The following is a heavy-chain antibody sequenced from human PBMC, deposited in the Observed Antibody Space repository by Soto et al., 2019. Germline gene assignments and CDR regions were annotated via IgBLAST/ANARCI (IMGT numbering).Heavy chain of an antibody. CDR3: AQLGLMTFSHKHYFNH. J-gene: IGHJ4*02. D-gene: IGHD3-16*01. V-gene: IGHV3-23*01. CDR2: IKSDGTST. Sequence: GGSLRLSCVASGLSFDNYGMSWVRQAPGEGLEWVSAIKSDGTSTYYAASVEDRFTISRDNSKNTLYLQLNSLRAEDTAVYYCAQLGLMTFSHKHYFNHWGRGTLVTVSS. CDR1: GLSFDNYG.